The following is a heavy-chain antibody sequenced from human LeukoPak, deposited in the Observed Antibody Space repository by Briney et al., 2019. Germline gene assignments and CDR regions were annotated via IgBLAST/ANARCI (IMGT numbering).Heavy chain of an antibody. J-gene: IGHJ4*02. D-gene: IGHD6-19*01. CDR2: ISSRSSYI. Sequence: PGGSLRLSCAASGFTFSAHSMNWVRQAPGKGLEWVASISSRSSYIYYGGSVKGRLTVSRDNARNSVYLQMNSLRVEDTAVYYCVRRAVSGEEALDFDYWGQGTLVTVSS. V-gene: IGHV3-21*01. CDR1: GFTFSAHS. CDR3: VRRAVSGEEALDFDY.